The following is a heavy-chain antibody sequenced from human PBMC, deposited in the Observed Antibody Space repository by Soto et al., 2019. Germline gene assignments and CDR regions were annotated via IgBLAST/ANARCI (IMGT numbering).Heavy chain of an antibody. J-gene: IGHJ6*02. D-gene: IGHD3-9*01. CDR1: GFTFSSYA. Sequence: EVQLLESGGGLVQPGGSLRLSCAASGFTFSSYAMSWVRQAPGKGLEWVSAISGSGGSTYYADSVKGRFTISRDNSKNTLYLQMDSLGAEDTAVYYCARGITILTGYYGMDVWGQGTTVTVSS. V-gene: IGHV3-23*01. CDR2: ISGSGGST. CDR3: ARGITILTGYYGMDV.